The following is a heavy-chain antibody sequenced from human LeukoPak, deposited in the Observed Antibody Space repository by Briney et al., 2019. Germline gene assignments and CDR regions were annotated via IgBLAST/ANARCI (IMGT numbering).Heavy chain of an antibody. V-gene: IGHV4-59*11. Sequence: PSETLSLTCAVSDDSFSSHYWTWIRQPPGKGLEWIGYISYIGSTYYNPSLKSRVTISIDTSKNQFSLKLSSVTAADTAVYYCARDLVTVTKGFDIWGQGTMVSVSS. CDR3: ARDLVTVTKGFDI. CDR1: DDSFSSHY. D-gene: IGHD4-17*01. CDR2: ISYIGST. J-gene: IGHJ3*02.